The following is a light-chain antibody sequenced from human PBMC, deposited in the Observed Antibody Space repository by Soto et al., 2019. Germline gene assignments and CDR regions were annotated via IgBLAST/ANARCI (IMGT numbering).Light chain of an antibody. CDR2: EVS. CDR3: SSYTSSSTYV. J-gene: IGLJ1*01. Sequence: ALTQPPSVSGSPGQSVTISCTGTSSDVGSYNRVSWYQQPPGTAPKLMIYEVSNRPSGVPDHFSGSKSGNTASLTISGLQAEDEADYYCSSYTSSSTYVFGTGTKVTVL. V-gene: IGLV2-18*02. CDR1: SSDVGSYNR.